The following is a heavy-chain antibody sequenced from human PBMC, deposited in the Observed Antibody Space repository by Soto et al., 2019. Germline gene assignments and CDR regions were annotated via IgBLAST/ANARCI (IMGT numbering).Heavy chain of an antibody. Sequence: GGSLRLSCAASGFTFSSYWMSWVRQAPGKGLEWVANIKQDGSEKYYVDSVKGRFTISRDNAKNSLYLQMNSLRAEDTAVYYCAREYRENRGWLRLAGVLCDFDYWGQGTLVTVSS. D-gene: IGHD5-12*01. CDR1: GFTFSSYW. CDR2: IKQDGSEK. J-gene: IGHJ4*02. CDR3: AREYRENRGWLRLAGVLCDFDY. V-gene: IGHV3-7*01.